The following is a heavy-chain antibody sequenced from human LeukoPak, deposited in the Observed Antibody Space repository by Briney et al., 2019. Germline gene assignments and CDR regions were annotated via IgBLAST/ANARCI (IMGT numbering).Heavy chain of an antibody. D-gene: IGHD2-15*01. J-gene: IGHJ4*02. V-gene: IGHV4-59*01. CDR1: GGSISSYY. Sequence: SETLSLTCTVSGGSISSYYWSWIRRPPGMGLEWIGYIYNSGSTNYNPSLKSRVTISVDTSKNQFSLKLTSVTAADTAVYFCAARSWGYSAPDYWGQGTLVTVSS. CDR3: AARSWGYSAPDY. CDR2: IYNSGST.